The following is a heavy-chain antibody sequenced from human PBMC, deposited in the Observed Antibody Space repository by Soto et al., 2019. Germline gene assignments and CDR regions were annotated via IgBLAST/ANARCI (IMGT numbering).Heavy chain of an antibody. CDR2: MNPKTGNS. CDR3: ARRAETNGWNGFGADKYYFDF. J-gene: IGHJ4*02. CDR1: GYTFTSYD. Sequence: ASVKVSCKAYGYTFTSYDIYWVRQATGQGLEWMGWMNPKTGNSGYAQKFQGRVTMTSDTSISTAHMELSSLRSEDTAVYYCARRAETNGWNGFGADKYYFDFWGQGTLVTVSS. D-gene: IGHD1-1*01. V-gene: IGHV1-8*01.